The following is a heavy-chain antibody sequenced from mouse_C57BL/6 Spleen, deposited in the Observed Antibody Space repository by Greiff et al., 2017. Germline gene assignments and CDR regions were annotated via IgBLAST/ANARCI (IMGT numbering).Heavy chain of an antibody. Sequence: QVQLQQSGAELVRPGASVTLSCKASGYTFTDYEMHWVKQTPVHGLEWIGAIDPETGGTAYNQKFKGKAILTADKSSSTAYMELRSLTSEDSAVYYCTREGGLLRWCAYWCQGTLVTVSA. CDR1: GYTFTDYE. CDR3: TREGGLLRWCAY. V-gene: IGHV1-15*01. CDR2: IDPETGGT. D-gene: IGHD1-1*01. J-gene: IGHJ3*01.